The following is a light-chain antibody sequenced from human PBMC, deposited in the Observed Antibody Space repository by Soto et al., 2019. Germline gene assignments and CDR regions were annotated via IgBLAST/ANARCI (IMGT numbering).Light chain of an antibody. J-gene: IGKJ5*01. CDR2: DAT. Sequence: IHIAQSSSSLSPSLGDSVTNPCRASQTIDSWVARYQQKPGKAPKLLVYDATSLESGVSSRFSGSGYGTDFTLSINNLQPDDFATYYCQQYNRPITFGQGTRLEIK. CDR3: QQYNRPIT. CDR1: QTIDSW. V-gene: IGKV1-5*01.